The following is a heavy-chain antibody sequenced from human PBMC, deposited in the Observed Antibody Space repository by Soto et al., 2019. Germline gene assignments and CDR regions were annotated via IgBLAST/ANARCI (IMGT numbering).Heavy chain of an antibody. CDR3: ARCPFMVGCVIIPPFDY. CDR2: IHSSGST. J-gene: IGHJ4*02. CDR1: GASINGYF. V-gene: IGHV4-4*07. D-gene: IGHD3-10*01. Sequence: QLQESGPGLVKPSETLSLTCTVSGASINGYFWSWIRQPAGKGLEWIGRIHSSGSTTYNPSLKTRVTMSVDTSEQQFSLILSSVTAAVSAVYYCARCPFMVGCVIIPPFDYWGQGSRVAVSS.